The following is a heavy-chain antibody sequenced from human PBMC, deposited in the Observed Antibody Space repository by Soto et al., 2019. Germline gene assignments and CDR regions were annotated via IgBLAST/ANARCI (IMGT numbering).Heavy chain of an antibody. CDR1: GGTFSSYA. J-gene: IGHJ6*02. V-gene: IGHV1-69*13. CDR3: AREGVLRWFGEQNEYYYYGMDV. D-gene: IGHD3-10*01. Sequence: ASVKVSCKASGGTFSSYAISWVRQAPGQGLEWMGGIIPIFGTANYAQKFQGRVTITADESTSTAHMELSSLRSEDTAVYYCAREGVLRWFGEQNEYYYYGMDVWGQGPTVTVSS. CDR2: IIPIFGTA.